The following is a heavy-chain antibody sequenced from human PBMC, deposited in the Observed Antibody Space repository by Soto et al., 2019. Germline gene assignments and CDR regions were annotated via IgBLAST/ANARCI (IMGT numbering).Heavy chain of an antibody. CDR3: ARIKLVEWLLINVDVYDMDV. CDR2: ISSDSRTI. CDR1: GFSLSDYA. J-gene: IGHJ6*02. D-gene: IGHD3-3*01. Sequence: WGSLRLSCVASGFSLSDYAVNWVSQAPGKGLEWVSFISSDSRTIYYADSVEGRFTVSRDNARNSVSLQMDSLRDEDAAVYYCARIKLVEWLLINVDVYDMDVWGQGTPVTVSS. V-gene: IGHV3-48*02.